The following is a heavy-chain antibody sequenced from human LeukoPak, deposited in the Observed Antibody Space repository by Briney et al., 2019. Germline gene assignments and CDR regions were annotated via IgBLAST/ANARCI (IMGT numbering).Heavy chain of an antibody. J-gene: IGHJ4*02. CDR3: ARGRSNCSGGSCPAGYFDY. Sequence: PSETLSLTCAVYGGSFSGYYWSWIRQPPGEGLEWIGEINHSGSTNYNPSLKSRVTISVDTSKNQFSLKLSSVTAADTAVYYCARGRSNCSGGSCPAGYFDYWGQGTLVTVSS. D-gene: IGHD2-15*01. CDR1: GGSFSGYY. V-gene: IGHV4-34*01. CDR2: INHSGST.